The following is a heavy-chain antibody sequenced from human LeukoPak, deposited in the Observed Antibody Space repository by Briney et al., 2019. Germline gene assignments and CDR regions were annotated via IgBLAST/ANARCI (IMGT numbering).Heavy chain of an antibody. J-gene: IGHJ4*02. Sequence: ASVKVSCKASGYTFTSYGISWVRQAPGQGLEWMGWISAYNGNTNYAQKLQGRVTMTTDTSTSTAYMELRSLRSDDTAVYYCANLAAAMVTYLLDYWGQGTLVTVSS. CDR1: GYTFTSYG. D-gene: IGHD5-18*01. CDR2: ISAYNGNT. CDR3: ANLAAAMVTYLLDY. V-gene: IGHV1-18*01.